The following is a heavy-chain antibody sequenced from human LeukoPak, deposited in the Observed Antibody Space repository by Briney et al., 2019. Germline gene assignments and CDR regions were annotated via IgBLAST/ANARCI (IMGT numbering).Heavy chain of an antibody. CDR1: GFTFSSYS. D-gene: IGHD3-22*01. V-gene: IGHV3-48*01. CDR3: ARDYYDSSGYYDGEDY. J-gene: IGHJ4*02. Sequence: GGSLRLSCAASGFTFSSYSMNWVRQAPGKGLEWVSYISSSSSTIYYADPVKGRFTITRDNAKNSLYLQMNSLRAEDTAVYYCARDYYDSSGYYDGEDYWGQGTLVTVSS. CDR2: ISSSSSTI.